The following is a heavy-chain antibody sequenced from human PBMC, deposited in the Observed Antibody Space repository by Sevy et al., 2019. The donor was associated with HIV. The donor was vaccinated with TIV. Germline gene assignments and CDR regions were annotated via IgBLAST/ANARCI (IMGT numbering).Heavy chain of an antibody. CDR2: IHSSGAT. D-gene: IGHD1-7*01. J-gene: IGHJ4*02. CDR1: GLTVSDSY. V-gene: IGHV3-53*01. Sequence: GGSLRLSCAASGLTVSDSYMAWVRQSPGKGLEWVSLIHSSGATYYADSVKGRFTLSSDRSENTLYLQMNTLGAEDTALYYCARVFWYYRQRRGAYFGYWGQGTLVTVSS. CDR3: ARVFWYYRQRRGAYFGY.